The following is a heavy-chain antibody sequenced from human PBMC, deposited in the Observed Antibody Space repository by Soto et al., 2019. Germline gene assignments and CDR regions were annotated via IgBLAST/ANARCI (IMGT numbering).Heavy chain of an antibody. CDR3: ARHSTYYYDSSDPNWFDP. CDR1: GYSFTSYW. Sequence: GESLKISCKGSGYSFTSYWISWVRQMPGKGLEWMGRIDPSDSYTNYSPSFQGHVTISADKSISTAYLQWSSLKASDTAMYYCARHSTYYYDSSDPNWFDPWGQGTLVTVSS. CDR2: IDPSDSYT. V-gene: IGHV5-10-1*01. D-gene: IGHD3-22*01. J-gene: IGHJ5*02.